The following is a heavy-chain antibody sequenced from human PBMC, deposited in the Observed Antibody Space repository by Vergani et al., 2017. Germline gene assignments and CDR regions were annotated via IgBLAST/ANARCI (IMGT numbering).Heavy chain of an antibody. V-gene: IGHV3-23*01. Sequence: EVQLLQSEGAVVQPGGSLRLSCVASGFTFSSYAMSWVRQAPGKGLEWVSAISGSGGSTYYADSVKGRFTISRDNSKNTLYLQMNSLRAEDTAVYYCATPSYYYYRGMDVWGQGTTVTVSS. J-gene: IGHJ6*02. CDR3: ATPSYYYYRGMDV. CDR2: ISGSGGST. CDR1: GFTFSSYA.